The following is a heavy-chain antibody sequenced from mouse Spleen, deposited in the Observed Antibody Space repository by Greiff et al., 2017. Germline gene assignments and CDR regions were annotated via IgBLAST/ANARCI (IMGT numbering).Heavy chain of an antibody. J-gene: IGHJ2*01. Sequence: VHVKQSGAELVRPGASVKLSCTASGFNIKDYYMHWVKQRPEQGLEWIGRIDPEDGDTEYAPKFQGKATMTADTSSNTAYLQLSSLTSEDTAVYYCTTITTVVADYWGQGTTLTVSS. CDR1: GFNIKDYY. D-gene: IGHD1-1*01. V-gene: IGHV14-1*01. CDR3: TTITTVVADY. CDR2: IDPEDGDT.